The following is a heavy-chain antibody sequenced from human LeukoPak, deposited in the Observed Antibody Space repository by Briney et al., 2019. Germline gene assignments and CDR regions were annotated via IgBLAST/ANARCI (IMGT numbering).Heavy chain of an antibody. J-gene: IGHJ3*02. CDR1: GGSISSYY. Sequence: SETLSLTCTVSGGSISSYYWSWIRQPPGKGLEWIGYIYYSGSTNYNPSLKSRVTISVDTSKDQFSLKLSSVTAADTAVYYCARWSFFDFWSGYYRGNDAFDIWGQGTMVTVSS. D-gene: IGHD3-3*01. CDR2: IYYSGST. CDR3: ARWSFFDFWSGYYRGNDAFDI. V-gene: IGHV4-59*01.